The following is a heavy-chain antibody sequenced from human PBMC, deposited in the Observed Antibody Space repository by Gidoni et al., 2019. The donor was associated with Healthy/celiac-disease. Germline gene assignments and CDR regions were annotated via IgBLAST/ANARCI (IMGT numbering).Heavy chain of an antibody. CDR1: GFTFSSYA. D-gene: IGHD6-6*01. CDR2: ISGSGGST. CDR3: AKDQYSSSSIWYFDL. V-gene: IGHV3-23*01. Sequence: EVQLLESGGGLVQPGGSLRLSCAASGFTFSSYAMSWVRQAPGKGREWVSAISGSGGSTYYADSVKGRFTISRDNSKNTLYLQMNSLRAEDTAVYYCAKDQYSSSSIWYFDLWGRGTLVTVSS. J-gene: IGHJ2*01.